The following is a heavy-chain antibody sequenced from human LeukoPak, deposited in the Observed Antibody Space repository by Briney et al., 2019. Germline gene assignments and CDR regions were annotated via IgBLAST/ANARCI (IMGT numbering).Heavy chain of an antibody. V-gene: IGHV4-31*03. CDR1: GGSMSSGGYY. J-gene: IGHJ5*02. Sequence: RSHTPSLTCTVSGGSMSSGGYYWTWIRQHRGKGLEWFGYIYYRGSTYYNPSRKSRVTISVDTTKNQFSLKLSSVPAADTAVYYCARHPMTTVTRAPYNWFDPWGQGTLVTVSS. CDR3: ARHPMTTVTRAPYNWFDP. CDR2: IYYRGST. D-gene: IGHD4-17*01.